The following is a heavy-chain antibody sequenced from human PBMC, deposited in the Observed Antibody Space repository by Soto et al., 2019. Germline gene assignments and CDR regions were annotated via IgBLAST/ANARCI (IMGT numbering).Heavy chain of an antibody. Sequence: ASVKGSCKASGGTFSSYAISWVRQAPGQGLEWMGWMNPNSGNTSYAQKFQGRVTMTRNTSISTAYMELSSLRSEDTAVYYCARGVGARITIFGVAYYYYMDVWGKGTTVTVSS. CDR2: MNPNSGNT. J-gene: IGHJ6*03. CDR3: ARGVGARITIFGVAYYYYMDV. CDR1: GGTFSSYA. V-gene: IGHV1-8*02. D-gene: IGHD3-3*01.